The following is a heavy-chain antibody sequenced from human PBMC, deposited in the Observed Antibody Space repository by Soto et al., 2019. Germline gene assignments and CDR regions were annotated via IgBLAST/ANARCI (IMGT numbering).Heavy chain of an antibody. CDR2: ISGSGGST. Sequence: GGSLRLSCAASGFTFSSYAMTWARQAPWKGLEWVSAISGSGGSTYYADSVKGRFTISRDNSKNTLYLQMNSLRADDTAVYYCAKDSVVPGLSDYWGQGTLVTVSS. CDR1: GFTFSSYA. CDR3: AKDSVVPGLSDY. D-gene: IGHD2-15*01. V-gene: IGHV3-23*01. J-gene: IGHJ4*02.